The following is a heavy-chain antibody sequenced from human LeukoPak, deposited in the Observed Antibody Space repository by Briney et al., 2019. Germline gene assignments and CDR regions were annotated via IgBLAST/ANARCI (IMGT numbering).Heavy chain of an antibody. CDR2: IKPDGSEK. D-gene: IGHD4-17*01. CDR1: GFTFSTYW. J-gene: IGHJ4*02. V-gene: IGHV3-7*01. CDR3: ARDDYGDYFFDF. Sequence: GGSLRLFCAASGFTFSTYWMTWVRQAPGKGLEWIANIKPDGSEKYYEDSVKGRFTISRDNAKNSLYLQLNSLRAEDTAMYYCARDDYGDYFFDFWGQGTLVTVSS.